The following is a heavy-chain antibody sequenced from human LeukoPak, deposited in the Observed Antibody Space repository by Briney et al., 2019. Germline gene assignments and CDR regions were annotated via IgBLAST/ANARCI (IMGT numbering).Heavy chain of an antibody. CDR1: GGSISSGSYY. CDR3: ARDRDGYNFRFDY. Sequence: SETLSLTCTVSGGSISSGSYYWSWIRQPAGKGLEWIGRIYTGGSTNYNPSLKSRVTISLDTSKNQFSLRLNSVTAADTAVYYCARDRDGYNFRFDYWGQGTLVTVSS. J-gene: IGHJ4*02. V-gene: IGHV4-61*02. D-gene: IGHD5-24*01. CDR2: IYTGGST.